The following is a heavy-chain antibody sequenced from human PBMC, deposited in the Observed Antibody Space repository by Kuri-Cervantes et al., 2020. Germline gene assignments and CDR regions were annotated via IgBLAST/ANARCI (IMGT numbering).Heavy chain of an antibody. J-gene: IGHJ4*02. D-gene: IGHD3-10*01. CDR3: ATRPGGPVRGLACFDY. Sequence: GGSLRLSCAASGFTFSSYEMNWVRQAPGKGLEWVSSISSSSSYIYYADSVKGRSTISRDISENTLYLQLNSLRAEDTAIYYCATRPGGPVRGLACFDYWGQGTLVTVSS. CDR1: GFTFSSYE. V-gene: IGHV3-21*04. CDR2: ISSSSSYI.